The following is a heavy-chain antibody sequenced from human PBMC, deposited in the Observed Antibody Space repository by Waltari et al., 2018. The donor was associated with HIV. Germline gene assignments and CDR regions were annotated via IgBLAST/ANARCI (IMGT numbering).Heavy chain of an antibody. V-gene: IGHV3-48*01. J-gene: IGHJ4*02. CDR3: ARDYSGTYADFDY. CDR1: GFTFSSYS. CDR2: ISSSGSTI. Sequence: EVQLVESGGGLVQPGGSLRLSCAASGFTFSSYSMNWVRQAPGKGLELVSYISSSGSTIYYADSGRGRFTISRDNAKNSLYLQLNSLRAEDTAVYYCARDYSGTYADFDYWGQGTLVTVSS. D-gene: IGHD1-26*01.